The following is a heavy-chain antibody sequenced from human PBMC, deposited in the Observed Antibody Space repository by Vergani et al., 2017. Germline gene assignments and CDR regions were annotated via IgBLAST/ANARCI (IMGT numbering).Heavy chain of an antibody. Sequence: QVQLVQSGAEVKKPGASVKVSCKASGYTFTSYDINWVRQATGQGLEWMGWMNPNSGNTGYAQKFQGRVTMTRNTSISTAYMELSSLRSEDTAVYYCARDQSQNYYYYMDVWGKGTTVTVSS. J-gene: IGHJ6*03. CDR1: GYTFTSYD. V-gene: IGHV1-8*01. D-gene: IGHD2-2*01. CDR3: ARDQSQNYYYYMDV. CDR2: MNPNSGNT.